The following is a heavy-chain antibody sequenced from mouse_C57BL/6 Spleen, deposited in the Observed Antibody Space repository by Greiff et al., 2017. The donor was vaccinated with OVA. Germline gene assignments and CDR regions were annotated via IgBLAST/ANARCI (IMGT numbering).Heavy chain of an antibody. V-gene: IGHV1-82*01. J-gene: IGHJ2*01. D-gene: IGHD2-2*01. CDR1: GYAFSSSW. CDR2: IYPGDGDT. Sequence: QVQLQQSGPELVKPGASVKISCKASGYAFSSSWMNWVKQRPGKGLEWIGRIYPGDGDTNYNGKFKGKATLTADKSSSTAYMQLSSLTSEDSAVYFCARGSTMVTFDYWGQGTTLTVSS. CDR3: ARGSTMVTFDY.